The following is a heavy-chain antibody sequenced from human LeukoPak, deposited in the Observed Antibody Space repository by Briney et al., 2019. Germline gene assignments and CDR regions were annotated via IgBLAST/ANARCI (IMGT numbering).Heavy chain of an antibody. V-gene: IGHV4-59*01. J-gene: IGHJ4*02. Sequence: SETLSLTCTVSGGSISSYYWSWIRQPPGKGLEWIGHIYYSGSTNYNPSLKSRVTISVDTSKNQFSLKLSSVTAADTAVYYCAMYCSSTSCPKGGGYFDYWGQGTLVTVSS. D-gene: IGHD2-2*01. CDR3: AMYCSSTSCPKGGGYFDY. CDR1: GGSISSYY. CDR2: IYYSGST.